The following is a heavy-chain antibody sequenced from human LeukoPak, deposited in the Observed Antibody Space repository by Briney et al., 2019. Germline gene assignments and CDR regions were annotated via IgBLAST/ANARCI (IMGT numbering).Heavy chain of an antibody. J-gene: IGHJ4*02. Sequence: RASVKVSCKASGYTFTGYLMHWVRQAPGQGLEWMGWIDPNSGGTNYAQKFQGRVTMTRETSINTAFMELSRLRSDDSAVYYCASAAVYGDPTNPYFDYWGQGTLVTVSS. V-gene: IGHV1-2*02. D-gene: IGHD4-17*01. CDR3: ASAAVYGDPTNPYFDY. CDR2: IDPNSGGT. CDR1: GYTFTGYL.